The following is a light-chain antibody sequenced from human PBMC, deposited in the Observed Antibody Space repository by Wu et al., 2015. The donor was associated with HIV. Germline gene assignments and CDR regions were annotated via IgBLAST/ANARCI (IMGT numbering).Light chain of an antibody. CDR2: GAS. J-gene: IGKJ5*01. CDR3: QQYVSSPT. CDR1: QTVASDY. V-gene: IGKV3-20*01. Sequence: DIVLTQSPGTLSLSPGERATLSCRASQTVASDYLAWYQQRPGQSPKLLIYGASSRATGIPDRFSGSGSGTDFTLTISRLEPEDSAVYFCQQYVSSPTFGQGTRLEIK.